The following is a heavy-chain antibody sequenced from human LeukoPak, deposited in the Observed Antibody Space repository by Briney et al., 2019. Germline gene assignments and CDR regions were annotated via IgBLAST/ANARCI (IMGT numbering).Heavy chain of an antibody. D-gene: IGHD3-22*01. CDR2: IYTSGST. V-gene: IGHV4-61*02. J-gene: IGHJ5*02. Sequence: PSETLSLTCTVSGGSISSGSYYWSWIRQPAGKGLEWIGRIYTSGSTNYNPSLKSRVTISVDTSKNQFSLKLSSVTAADTAVYYCARDGNYDSSGYYFSFDRREPNWFDPWGQGTLVTVSS. CDR1: GGSISSGSYY. CDR3: ARDGNYDSSGYYFSFDRREPNWFDP.